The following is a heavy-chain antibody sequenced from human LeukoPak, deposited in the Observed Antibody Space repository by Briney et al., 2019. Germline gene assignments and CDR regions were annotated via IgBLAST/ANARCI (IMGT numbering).Heavy chain of an antibody. CDR2: VYHTGST. D-gene: IGHD5-12*01. CDR3: AREDSGYDYSPFYY. V-gene: IGHV4-59*01. Sequence: SETLSLTCTVSGGSISNYYWSWIRQPPGKGLEWIGYVYHTGSTSYNPSLKSRVVMSVETSQNQFSLKVRSVTAADTAVYYCAREDSGYDYSPFYYWGQGILVTVSS. CDR1: GGSISNYY. J-gene: IGHJ4*02.